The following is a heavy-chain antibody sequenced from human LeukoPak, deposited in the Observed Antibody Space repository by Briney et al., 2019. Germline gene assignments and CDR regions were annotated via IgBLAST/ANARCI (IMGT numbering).Heavy chain of an antibody. Sequence: GGSLRLSCAASGFTFSSYEMNWVRQAPGKGLEWVSYISSSGSTIYYADSVKGRFTISRDNAKNSLYLQMNGLRAEDTAVYYCAREGSNLNYYGSDYGMDVWGQGTTVTVSS. J-gene: IGHJ6*02. CDR2: ISSSGSTI. CDR1: GFTFSSYE. CDR3: AREGSNLNYYGSDYGMDV. V-gene: IGHV3-48*03. D-gene: IGHD3-10*01.